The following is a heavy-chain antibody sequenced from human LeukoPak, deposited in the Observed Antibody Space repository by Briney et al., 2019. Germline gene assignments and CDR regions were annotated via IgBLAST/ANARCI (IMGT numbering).Heavy chain of an antibody. CDR3: ARDTDIAVAGYYYYYGMDV. CDR1: GGTFSSYA. Sequence: ASVKVSCKASGGTFSSYAISWVRQAPGQGLEWMGGIIPIFGTANYAQKFQGRVTITADESTSTAYMELSSLRSEDTAVYYCARDTDIAVAGYYYYYGMDVWGQGTTVTVSS. V-gene: IGHV1-69*13. D-gene: IGHD6-19*01. J-gene: IGHJ6*02. CDR2: IIPIFGTA.